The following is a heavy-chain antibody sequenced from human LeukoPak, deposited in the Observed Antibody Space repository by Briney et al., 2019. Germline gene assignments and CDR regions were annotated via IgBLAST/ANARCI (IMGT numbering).Heavy chain of an antibody. CDR1: GDSIDRSAYY. D-gene: IGHD3-10*01. CDR3: ARERYYYGSGSDIDY. CDR2: IYTSGST. V-gene: IGHV4-4*07. Sequence: KPSETLSLTCNVAGDSIDRSAYYWSWIRQPAGKGLEWIGRIYTSGSTNYNPSLKSRVTMSVDTSKNQFSLKLSSVTAADTAVYYCARERYYYGSGSDIDYWGQGTLVTVSS. J-gene: IGHJ4*02.